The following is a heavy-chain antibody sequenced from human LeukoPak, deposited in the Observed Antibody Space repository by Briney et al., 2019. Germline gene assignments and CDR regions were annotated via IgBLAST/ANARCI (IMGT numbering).Heavy chain of an antibody. CDR1: GYTFTSYG. Sequence: ASVKVSCKASGYTFTSYGISWVRQAPGQGLEWMGWISAYNGNTNYAQKLQGRVTMTTDTSTSTAYMELRSLRSDDTAVYYCARDPYYYDSSGYDSTLFGYWGQGTLVTVSS. CDR3: ARDPYYYDSSGYDSTLFGY. J-gene: IGHJ4*02. CDR2: ISAYNGNT. V-gene: IGHV1-18*01. D-gene: IGHD3-22*01.